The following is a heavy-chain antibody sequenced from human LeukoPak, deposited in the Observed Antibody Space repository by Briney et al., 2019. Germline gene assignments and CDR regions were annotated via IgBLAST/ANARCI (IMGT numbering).Heavy chain of an antibody. CDR2: MNPNSGNT. Sequence: GASVKVSCKASGYTFTSYDINWVRQSTGQGLEWMGWMNPNSGNTGYAQKFQGRVTMTRNTSISTAYMELGSLRSEDTAVYYCARGIYCSGGSCYSLAPYGYWGQGTLVTVSS. CDR1: GYTFTSYD. CDR3: ARGIYCSGGSCYSLAPYGY. J-gene: IGHJ4*02. D-gene: IGHD2-15*01. V-gene: IGHV1-8*01.